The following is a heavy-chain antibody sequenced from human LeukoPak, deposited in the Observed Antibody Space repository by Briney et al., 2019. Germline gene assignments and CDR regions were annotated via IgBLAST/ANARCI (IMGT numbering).Heavy chain of an antibody. CDR2: VYNSGNT. CDR1: GGSISNYY. Sequence: SETLSLTCAVSGGSISNYYWTWIRQPPGTGLEWIGYVYNSGNTNYNPSLRSRVTISIDASKNQFSLKLNSVTAADTAVYYCATRRGSSWTGPWFDPWGQGTLVTVSS. D-gene: IGHD6-13*01. V-gene: IGHV4-59*08. J-gene: IGHJ5*02. CDR3: ATRRGSSWTGPWFDP.